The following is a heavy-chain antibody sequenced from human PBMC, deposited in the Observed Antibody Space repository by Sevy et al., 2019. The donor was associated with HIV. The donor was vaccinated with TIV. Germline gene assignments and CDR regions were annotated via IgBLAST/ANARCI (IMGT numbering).Heavy chain of an antibody. CDR1: GGSFSGYY. V-gene: IGHV4-34*01. D-gene: IGHD5-12*01. CDR3: ARGSIVASSFDY. CDR2: INHSGST. Sequence: SETLSLTCAVYGGSFSGYYWSWIRQPPGKGLEWIGEINHSGSTNYNPSLKSRVTISVDTSKNQFSLKLSSVTAADTAVYYRARGSIVASSFDYWGQGTLVTVSS. J-gene: IGHJ4*02.